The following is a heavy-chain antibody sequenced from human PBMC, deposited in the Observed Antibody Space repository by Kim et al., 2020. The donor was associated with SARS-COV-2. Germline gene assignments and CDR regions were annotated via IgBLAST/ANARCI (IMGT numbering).Heavy chain of an antibody. Sequence: NYAQKFQGRVTITADESTSTAYMELSSLRSEDTAVYYCASILGYQYYFDYWGQGTLVTVSS. J-gene: IGHJ4*02. V-gene: IGHV1-69*01. D-gene: IGHD2-2*01. CDR3: ASILGYQYYFDY.